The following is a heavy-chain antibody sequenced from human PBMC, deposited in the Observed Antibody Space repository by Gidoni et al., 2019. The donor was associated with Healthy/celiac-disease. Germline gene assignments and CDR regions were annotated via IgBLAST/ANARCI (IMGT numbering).Heavy chain of an antibody. CDR2: ISAYNGNT. Sequence: QVQLVQSGAEVKKPGASVKVSCKASGYTFTSYGISWVRQAPGQGLEWMGWISAYNGNTNYAQKLQGRVTMTTDTSTSTAYMELRSLRSDDTAVYYCARDTRSSITIFGVARRGYYYYGMDVWGQGTTVTVSS. V-gene: IGHV1-18*04. J-gene: IGHJ6*02. CDR1: GYTFTSYG. D-gene: IGHD3-3*01. CDR3: ARDTRSSITIFGVARRGYYYYGMDV.